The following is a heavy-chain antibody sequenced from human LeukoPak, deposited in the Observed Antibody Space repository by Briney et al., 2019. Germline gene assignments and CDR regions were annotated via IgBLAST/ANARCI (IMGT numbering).Heavy chain of an antibody. D-gene: IGHD1-26*01. CDR1: GFTFSSYI. J-gene: IGHJ4*02. CDR2: ISTTSSTI. CDR3: ARQVREWELSFDY. Sequence: PGGSLRLSCAASGFTFSSYIMNWVRQAPGKGLEWVSYISTTSSTIYYADSVKGRLTISRDNAQSSLYLQMNSLRAEDTAVYYCARQVREWELSFDYWGQGTLVTVSS. V-gene: IGHV3-48*01.